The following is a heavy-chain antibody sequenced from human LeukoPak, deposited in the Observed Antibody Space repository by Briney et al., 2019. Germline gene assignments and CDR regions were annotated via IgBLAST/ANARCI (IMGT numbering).Heavy chain of an antibody. V-gene: IGHV3-30*02. CDR1: GFTFSDYY. CDR2: IRYDGSNK. CDR3: AKGRGWEASYYYYYMDV. Sequence: GGSLRLSCAASGFTFSDYYMSWIRQAPGKGLEWVAFIRYDGSNKYYTDSVKGRFTISRDNSKNTLYLQMNSLRAEDTAVYYCAKGRGWEASYYYYYMDVWGKGTTVTISS. J-gene: IGHJ6*03. D-gene: IGHD1-26*01.